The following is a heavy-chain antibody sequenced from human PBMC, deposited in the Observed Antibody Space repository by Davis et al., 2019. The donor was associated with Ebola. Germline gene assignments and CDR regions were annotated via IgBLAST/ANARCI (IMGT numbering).Heavy chain of an antibody. CDR3: ARAQFPTTSDH. Sequence: ASVKVSCKASGYTFPSYGLNWVRQAPGQGLEWMGWISTYNGNTNYAQKFQGRITMTTDTSTSTAYMEVGSLRSDDTAVYYCARAQFPTTSDHWGQGTLVTVSS. CDR2: ISTYNGNT. J-gene: IGHJ4*02. V-gene: IGHV1-18*04. CDR1: GYTFPSYG. D-gene: IGHD1-1*01.